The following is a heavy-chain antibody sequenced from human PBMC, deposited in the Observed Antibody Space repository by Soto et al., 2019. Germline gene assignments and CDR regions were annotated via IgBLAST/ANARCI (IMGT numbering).Heavy chain of an antibody. CDR3: ARGYSSGWYGISRNWFDP. J-gene: IGHJ5*02. CDR2: INPSGGST. Sequence: GASVKVSCKASGYTFTSYYMHWVRQAPGQGLEWMGIINPSGGSTSYVQKFQGRVTMTRDTSTSTVYMELSSLRSEDTAVYYCARGYSSGWYGISRNWFDPWGQGTLVTVSS. CDR1: GYTFTSYY. V-gene: IGHV1-46*01. D-gene: IGHD6-19*01.